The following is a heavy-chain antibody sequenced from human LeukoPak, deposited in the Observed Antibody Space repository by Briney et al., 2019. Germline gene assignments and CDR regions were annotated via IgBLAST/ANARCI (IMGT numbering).Heavy chain of an antibody. CDR3: ARGTPQYSSGWSYFDY. CDR1: GGTFSSYA. D-gene: IGHD6-19*01. J-gene: IGHJ4*02. Sequence: SVKVSCKASGGTFSSYAISWVRQAPGQGLEWTGGIIPIFGTANYAQKFQGRVTITADESTSTAYMELSSLRSEDTAVYYCARGTPQYSSGWSYFDYWGQGTLVTVSS. V-gene: IGHV1-69*13. CDR2: IIPIFGTA.